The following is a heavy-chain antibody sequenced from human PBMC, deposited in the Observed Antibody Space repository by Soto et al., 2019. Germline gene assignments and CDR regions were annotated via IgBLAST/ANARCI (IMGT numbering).Heavy chain of an antibody. CDR1: GYSFISYW. V-gene: IGHV5-51*01. CDR3: ARHLQWLAYYYYGMDV. D-gene: IGHD6-19*01. CDR2: IYAGDSET. J-gene: IGHJ6*02. Sequence: PGESLKISCKGSGYSFISYWIGWVRQMPGKGLELMGIIYAGDSETRYSPSFQGQVSISVDKSMSTAYLQWSSLKASDTAMYYCARHLQWLAYYYYGMDVWGQGTTVTVSS.